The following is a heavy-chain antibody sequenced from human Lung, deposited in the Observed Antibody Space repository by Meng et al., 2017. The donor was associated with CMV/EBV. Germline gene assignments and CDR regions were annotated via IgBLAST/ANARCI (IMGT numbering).Heavy chain of an antibody. V-gene: IGHV1-2*02. Sequence: ESLKISXKASGHSFTDYYIHWVRQAPGQGLEWMGWINPNSGGTNYAENFQGRVTMTRDTSISTASMELNRLRSEDTAVYYCARDRFRTVRGRFSYWGQGTLVTVSS. CDR2: INPNSGGT. CDR3: ARDRFRTVRGRFSY. D-gene: IGHD3-10*01. CDR1: GHSFTDYY. J-gene: IGHJ4*02.